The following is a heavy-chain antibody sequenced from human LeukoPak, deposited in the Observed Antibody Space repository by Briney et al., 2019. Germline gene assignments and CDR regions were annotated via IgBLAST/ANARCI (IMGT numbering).Heavy chain of an antibody. J-gene: IGHJ4*02. CDR1: GYSISSGYY. V-gene: IGHV4-38-2*01. Sequence: SETLSLTCAVSGYSISSGYYWGWIRQPPGKGLESIGSMYHSGNTYYNPSLKSRVTISIDTSKNQFSLKLSSVTAADTAIYYCARLTGQGFDSWGQGTLVTVSS. CDR3: ARLTGQGFDS. CDR2: MYHSGNT.